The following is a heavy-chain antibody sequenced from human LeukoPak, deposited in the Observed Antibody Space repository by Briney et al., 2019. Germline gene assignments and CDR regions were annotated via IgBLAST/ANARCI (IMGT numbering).Heavy chain of an antibody. CDR2: INHSGST. CDR3: ARSSSWYGLYYYYMDV. V-gene: IGHV4-34*01. CDR1: GGSFSGYY. J-gene: IGHJ6*03. D-gene: IGHD6-13*01. Sequence: SPSETLSLTCAVYGGSFSGYYWSWIRQPPGKGLEWIGEINHSGSTNYNPSLKSRVTISVDTSKNQFSLKLSSVTAADTAVYYCARSSSWYGLYYYYMDVWGKGTTVTVSS.